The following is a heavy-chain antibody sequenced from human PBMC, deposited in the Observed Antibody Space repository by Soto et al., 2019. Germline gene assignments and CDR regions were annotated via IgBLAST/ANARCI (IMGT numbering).Heavy chain of an antibody. D-gene: IGHD6-13*01. CDR2: ISYDGSNK. J-gene: IGHJ4*02. CDR1: GFTFSSYA. Sequence: QVQLVESGGGVVQPGRSLRLSCAASGFTFSSYAMHWVRQAPGKGLEWVAVISYDGSNKYYADSVKGRFTISRDNSKNTLYLQMNSLRAEDMVVYYCARDLSGAAAGTVDYWGRGSLVTVSS. CDR3: ARDLSGAAAGTVDY. V-gene: IGHV3-30-3*01.